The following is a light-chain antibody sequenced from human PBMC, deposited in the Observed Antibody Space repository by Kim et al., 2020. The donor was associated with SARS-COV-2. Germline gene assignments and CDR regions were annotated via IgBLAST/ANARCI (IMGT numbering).Light chain of an antibody. Sequence: ASDGDRVPITCRASQGISSYLNWYQQKPGKAPKLLIYAASSLQSGVPSRFSGSGSGTDFTLTISSLQPEDFATYYCQQSYSTSITFGQGTRLEIK. CDR3: QQSYSTSIT. CDR1: QGISSY. CDR2: AAS. J-gene: IGKJ5*01. V-gene: IGKV1-39*01.